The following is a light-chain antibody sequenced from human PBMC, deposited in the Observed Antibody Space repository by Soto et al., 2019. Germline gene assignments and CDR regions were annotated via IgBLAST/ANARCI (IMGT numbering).Light chain of an antibody. Sequence: EIVMTQSPATLSVSPGERATLSCRASQSVSSNLAWYQQKPGQVPRLLIYGESTRATGIPARFSGSGSGTEFTLTICSLQSEDFAVYYSQQYNNSPPWIFGQGTKLEI. CDR1: QSVSSN. CDR2: GES. J-gene: IGKJ2*01. V-gene: IGKV3-15*01. CDR3: QQYNNSPPWI.